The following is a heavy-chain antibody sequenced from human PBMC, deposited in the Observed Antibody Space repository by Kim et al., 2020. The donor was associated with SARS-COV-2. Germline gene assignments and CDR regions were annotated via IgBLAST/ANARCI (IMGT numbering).Heavy chain of an antibody. CDR3: AKNFGNYYGSSPPFDY. Sequence: GGSLRLSCAASGFTFSSYGMHWVRQAPGKGLEWVAVISYDGSNKYYADSVKGRFTISRDNSKNTLYLQMNSLRAEDTAVYYCAKNFGNYYGSSPPFDYWGQGTLVTVSS. J-gene: IGHJ4*02. D-gene: IGHD3-10*01. V-gene: IGHV3-30*18. CDR2: ISYDGSNK. CDR1: GFTFSSYG.